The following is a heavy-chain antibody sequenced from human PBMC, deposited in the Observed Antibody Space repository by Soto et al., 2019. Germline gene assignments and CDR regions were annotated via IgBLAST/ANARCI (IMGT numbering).Heavy chain of an antibody. CDR1: GFTFSSYA. CDR3: ARAKGYCSGGSCYSYFDY. V-gene: IGHV3-64*02. D-gene: IGHD2-15*01. CDR2: ISSNGGST. J-gene: IGHJ4*02. Sequence: LRLSCAASGFTFSSYAMHWVRQAPGKGLEYVSAISSNGGSTYYADSVKGRFTISRDNSKNTLYLQMGSLRAEDMAVYYCARAKGYCSGGSCYSYFDYWGQGTLVTVSS.